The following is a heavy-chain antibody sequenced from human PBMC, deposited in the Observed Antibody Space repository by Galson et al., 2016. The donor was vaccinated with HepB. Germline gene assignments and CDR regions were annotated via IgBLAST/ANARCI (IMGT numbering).Heavy chain of an antibody. J-gene: IGHJ4*02. CDR1: GFNFSSHA. D-gene: IGHD2/OR15-2a*01. V-gene: IGHV3-30-3*01. Sequence: SLRLSCAASGFNFSSHAMNWVRQAPGKGLEWLAIVSYDGSMKYYAHSVKGRFTITRDNSKDSLYLQMTSLRVEDTAVYYWVREGVGFFDPFAFWGQGTLVTVSA. CDR2: VSYDGSMK. CDR3: VREGVGFFDPFAF.